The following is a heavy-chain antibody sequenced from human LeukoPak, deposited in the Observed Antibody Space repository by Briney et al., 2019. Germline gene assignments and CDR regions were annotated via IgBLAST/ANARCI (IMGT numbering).Heavy chain of an antibody. J-gene: IGHJ4*02. CDR3: ASLVVPD. CDR1: GGSISSYY. Sequence: SETLSLTCTVSGGSISSYYWSWIRQPPGKGLEWIGEINHGGSTNYNPSLKSRVTISVDTSKNQFSLKLSSVTAADTAVYYCASLVVPDWGQGTLVTVSS. V-gene: IGHV4-34*01. D-gene: IGHD2-8*02. CDR2: INHGGST.